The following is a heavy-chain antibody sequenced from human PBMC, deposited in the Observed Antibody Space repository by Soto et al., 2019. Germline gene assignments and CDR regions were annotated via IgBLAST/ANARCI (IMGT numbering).Heavy chain of an antibody. CDR1: GFTFSICA. D-gene: IGHD3-22*01. V-gene: IGHV3-30-3*01. CDR2: MSPNGNNQ. J-gene: IGHJ4*02. CDR3: ATGANFYYDTSRY. Sequence: GSLRLSCAAPGFTFSICALHWVRQAPGKGLEWVAVMSPNGNNQYYADSVKGRFTISRDTSKSTLYLQMTSLRPDDTAVYYCATGANFYYDTSRYWDQGTLVTVSS.